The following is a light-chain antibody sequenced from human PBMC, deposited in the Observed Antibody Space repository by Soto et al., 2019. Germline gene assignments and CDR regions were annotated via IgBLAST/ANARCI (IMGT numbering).Light chain of an antibody. CDR1: QSVGSS. V-gene: IGKV3-11*01. CDR2: EAS. CDR3: QQRSDWPWT. Sequence: EIVLTQSPATLSLSPGERATLSCRASQSVGSSLAWYQQKPGQAPRLLMYEASNRATGIPARFSGGGSGTDFTLTISSLEPEDFAVYYCQQRSDWPWTFGQGTKVDIK. J-gene: IGKJ1*01.